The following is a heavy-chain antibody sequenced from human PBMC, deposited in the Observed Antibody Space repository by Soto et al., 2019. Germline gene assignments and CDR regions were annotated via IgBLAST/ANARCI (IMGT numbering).Heavy chain of an antibody. J-gene: IGHJ6*02. CDR1: GFTFSRYW. V-gene: IGHV3-74*03. CDR3: ARDFRATGYYYYGLDV. CDR2: VNSDGSST. Sequence: GSLRLSCAASGFTFSRYWMHWVRQAPGKGLVWVSRVNSDGSSTTYADSVKGRFTLSRDNAKNTLFLQMNSLRAEDTAVYYCARDFRATGYYYYGLDVWGQGTTVTVSS.